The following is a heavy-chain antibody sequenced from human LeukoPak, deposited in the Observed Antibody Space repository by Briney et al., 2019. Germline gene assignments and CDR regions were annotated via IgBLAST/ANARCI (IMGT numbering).Heavy chain of an antibody. D-gene: IGHD1-26*01. CDR3: ARDRVGATTLYYYYYMDV. CDR1: GGSISSHY. J-gene: IGHJ6*03. Sequence: SETLSLTCTVSGGSISSHYWSWIRQPPGKGLEWIGYIYYSGSTNYNPSLKSRVTISVDTSKNQFSLKLTSVTAADTAVYYCARDRVGATTLYYYYYMDVWVKGTTVSVSS. CDR2: IYYSGST. V-gene: IGHV4-59*11.